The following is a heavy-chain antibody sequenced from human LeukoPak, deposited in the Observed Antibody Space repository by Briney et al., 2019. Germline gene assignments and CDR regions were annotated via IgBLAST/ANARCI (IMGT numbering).Heavy chain of an antibody. V-gene: IGHV4-38-2*02. CDR1: GYSISSGYY. Sequence: SETLSLTCTVSGYSISSGYYWGWIRQPPGKGPEWIGSIYHSGSTHFNPSLKSRVTISVDTSKNQFSLKLSSVTAADTAVYYCARRTPIRGVTPYYYYYYMDVWGKGTTVTISS. CDR2: IYHSGST. D-gene: IGHD3-10*01. CDR3: ARRTPIRGVTPYYYYYYMDV. J-gene: IGHJ6*03.